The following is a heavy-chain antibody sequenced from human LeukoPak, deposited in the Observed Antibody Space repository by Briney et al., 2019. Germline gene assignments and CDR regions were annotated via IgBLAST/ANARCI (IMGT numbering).Heavy chain of an antibody. J-gene: IGHJ4*02. D-gene: IGHD5-18*01. V-gene: IGHV5-51*01. CDR3: ARRGYSYGTYYFDY. CDR1: GYSFTSYC. Sequence: GESLKISCKVSGYSFTSYCIGWMRQMPGKGLEWMGIIYPGDSDTRYSPSFQGQVTISADKSISTAYLQWSSLKASDTAMYYCARRGYSYGTYYFDYWGQGTLVTVSS. CDR2: IYPGDSDT.